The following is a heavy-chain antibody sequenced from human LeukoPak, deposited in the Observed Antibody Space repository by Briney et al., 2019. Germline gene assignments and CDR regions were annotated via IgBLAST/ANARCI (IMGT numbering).Heavy chain of an antibody. CDR3: ARERYYDSSGYYLFDAFDI. CDR2: INPNSGGT. CDR1: GYTLTDYY. V-gene: IGHV1-2*06. Sequence: ASVKVSCKASGYTLTDYYMHWVRQAPGQGLEWMGRINPNSGGTNYAQKFQGRVTMTRDTSISTAYMELSRLRSDDTAVYYCARERYYDSSGYYLFDAFDIWGQGTMVTVPS. D-gene: IGHD3-22*01. J-gene: IGHJ3*02.